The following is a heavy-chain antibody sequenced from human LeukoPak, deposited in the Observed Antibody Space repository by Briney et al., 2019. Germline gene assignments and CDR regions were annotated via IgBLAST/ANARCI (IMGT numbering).Heavy chain of an antibody. V-gene: IGHV1-2*02. CDR3: AQDYVTVTKFFPDAFDI. Sequence: GASVKVSCKASGYTFTGYYMHWVRQAPGQGLEWMGWINPNGGGTNYAQKFQGRVTMTRDTSISTAYMGLSRLRSDDTAVYYCAQDYVTVTKFFPDAFDIWGQGTMVTVSS. J-gene: IGHJ3*02. CDR1: GYTFTGYY. CDR2: INPNGGGT. D-gene: IGHD4-17*01.